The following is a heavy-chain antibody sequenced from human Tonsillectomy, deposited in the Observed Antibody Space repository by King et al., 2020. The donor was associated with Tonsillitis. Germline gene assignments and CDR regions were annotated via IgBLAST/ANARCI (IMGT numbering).Heavy chain of an antibody. CDR1: GFTFSSDT. CDR2: ISSSTAYI. J-gene: IGHJ1*01. CDR3: ASSTSIPDYGGNSEFSSAEYFHH. V-gene: IGHV3-21*01. D-gene: IGHD4-23*01. Sequence: VQLVESGGGLVKPGGSLRLACAASGFTFSSDTMNWVRQAPGKGLEWVSSISSSTAYIYYANSVKGRFNISRDNAKNSLYLHMRSLRAEVSALYYCASSTSIPDYGGNSEFSSAEYFHHWGQGTLVTVSS.